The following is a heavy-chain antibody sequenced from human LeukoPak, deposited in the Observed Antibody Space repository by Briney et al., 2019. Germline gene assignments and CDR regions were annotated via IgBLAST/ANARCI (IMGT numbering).Heavy chain of an antibody. CDR1: GYSISSGYY. J-gene: IGHJ5*02. CDR3: ARHVGGAAAGTIWFDP. Sequence: SETLSLTCTVSGYSISSGYYWGWIRQPPGKGLEWIGSIYHSGSTYYNPSLKSRVTISVDTSKNQFSLKLSSVTAADTAVYYCARHVGGAAAGTIWFDPWGQGTLVTVSS. V-gene: IGHV4-38-2*02. CDR2: IYHSGST. D-gene: IGHD6-13*01.